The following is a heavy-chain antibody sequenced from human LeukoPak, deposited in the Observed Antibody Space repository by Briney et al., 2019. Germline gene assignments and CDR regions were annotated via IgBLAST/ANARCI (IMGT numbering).Heavy chain of an antibody. D-gene: IGHD2/OR15-2a*01. J-gene: IGHJ4*02. CDR1: GYTFTSYY. CDR2: INPSGGST. V-gene: IGHV1-46*01. Sequence: EASVKVSCKASGYTFTSYYMHWVRQAPGQGLEWMGIINPSGGSTSYAQKLQGKVTMTRDTSTSTVYMELSSLRSEDTAVYYCAREVSMPDYGDYWGQGTLVTVSS. CDR3: AREVSMPDYGDY.